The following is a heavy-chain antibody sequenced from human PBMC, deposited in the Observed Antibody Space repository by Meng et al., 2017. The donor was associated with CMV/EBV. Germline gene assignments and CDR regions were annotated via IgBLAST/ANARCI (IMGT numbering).Heavy chain of an antibody. Sequence: GSLRLSCAASGFTFSSYAMHWVRQAPGKGLEWVAVISYDGSNKYYADSVKGRFTISRDNSKNTLYLQMNSLRAEDTAVYYCARDSVAGLYCSSTSCYRSAYYYYGMDVWGQGTTVTVSS. J-gene: IGHJ6*02. CDR3: ARDSVAGLYCSSTSCYRSAYYYYGMDV. CDR1: GFTFSSYA. V-gene: IGHV3-30*04. D-gene: IGHD2-2*02. CDR2: ISYDGSNK.